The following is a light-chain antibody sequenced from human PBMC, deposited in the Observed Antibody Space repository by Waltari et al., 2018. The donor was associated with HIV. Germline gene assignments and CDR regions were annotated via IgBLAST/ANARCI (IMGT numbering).Light chain of an antibody. CDR3: AAWDDSLNGHVL. V-gene: IGLV1-44*01. J-gene: IGLJ2*01. Sequence: QSVLTQPPSASGTPGQRVTFSCSGSSSNIGSNPVDWYQKLPGTAPRLLIYNNNQRPSGLPDRFSGSKSGTSASLAISGLQSEDEADYYGAAWDDSLNGHVLFGGGTKLTVL. CDR1: SSNIGSNP. CDR2: NNN.